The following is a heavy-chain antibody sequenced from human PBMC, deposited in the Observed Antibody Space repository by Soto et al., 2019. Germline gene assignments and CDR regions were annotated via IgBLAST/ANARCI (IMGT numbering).Heavy chain of an antibody. V-gene: IGHV1-2*04. CDR3: ARVEYSSSSAAFDI. Sequence: ASVKVSCKASGYTFTGYYMHWVRQAPGQGLEWMGWINPNSGGTNYAQKFQGWVTMTRDTSISTAYMELSRLRSDDTAVYYCARVEYSSSSAAFDIWGQGTMVTVSS. CDR2: INPNSGGT. D-gene: IGHD6-6*01. CDR1: GYTFTGYY. J-gene: IGHJ3*02.